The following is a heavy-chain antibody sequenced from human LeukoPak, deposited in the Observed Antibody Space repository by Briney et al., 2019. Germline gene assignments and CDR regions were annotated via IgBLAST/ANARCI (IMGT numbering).Heavy chain of an antibody. D-gene: IGHD1-26*01. J-gene: IGHJ4*02. CDR2: ISYDGSNK. V-gene: IGHV3-30*04. CDR1: GFPFSSYA. CDR3: AKDRSGSYPN. Sequence: GGSLRLSCAASGFPFSSYAMHWVRQAPGKGLEWVAIISYDGSNKYYADSVKGRFTISRDNSKNTLYLQMNSLRAEDTAVYYCAKDRSGSYPNWGQGTLVTVSS.